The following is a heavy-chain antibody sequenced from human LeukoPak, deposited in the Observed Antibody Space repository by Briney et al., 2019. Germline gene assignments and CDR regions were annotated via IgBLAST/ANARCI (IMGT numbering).Heavy chain of an antibody. CDR1: GYSIRSGYH. CDR3: ARVPGPNWFDP. V-gene: IGHV4-38-2*02. Sequence: SETLSLTCTVSGYSIRSGYHWGWIRQPPGKGLEWIGSIYQSGSTYYNPSLKSRVTISVDTSKNQFSLKLNSVTAADTAVYFCARVPGPNWFDPWGQGTLVTVSS. J-gene: IGHJ5*02. CDR2: IYQSGST.